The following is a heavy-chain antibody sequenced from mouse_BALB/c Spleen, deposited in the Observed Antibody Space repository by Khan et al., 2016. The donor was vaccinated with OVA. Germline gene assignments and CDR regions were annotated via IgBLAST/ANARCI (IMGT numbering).Heavy chain of an antibody. J-gene: IGHJ2*01. Sequence: VQLKESGPGLVKPSQSLSLTCTVTGYSITSDYAWNWIRQFPGNKLEWMGFISYSGNTNYNPSFKSRISITRDTSKNQFFLQLNSVTTEDTATYYCARVYGGDFDYWGQGTTLTVSS. CDR3: ARVYGGDFDY. D-gene: IGHD1-1*01. CDR1: GYSITSDYA. V-gene: IGHV3-2*02. CDR2: ISYSGNT.